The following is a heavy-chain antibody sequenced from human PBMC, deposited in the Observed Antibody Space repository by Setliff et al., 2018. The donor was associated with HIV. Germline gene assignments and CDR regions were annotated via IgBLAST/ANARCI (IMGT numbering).Heavy chain of an antibody. CDR2: IYYSGGT. Sequence: ASETLSLTCTVSGETIRNGFYYWHWMRQPPGKGLEWIGSIYYSGGTHYKSSLKSRVTISVDTSKNQFSLRLSSVTAADTAVYYCARGGGPDTNFDSWGRGTLVTVSS. CDR1: GETIRNGFYY. J-gene: IGHJ4*02. V-gene: IGHV4-39*07. CDR3: ARGGGPDTNFDS.